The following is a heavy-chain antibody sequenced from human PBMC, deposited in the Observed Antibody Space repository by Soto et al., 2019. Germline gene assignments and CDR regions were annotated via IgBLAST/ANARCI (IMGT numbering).Heavy chain of an antibody. V-gene: IGHV2-26*01. CDR3: ARIRIAAAGIRTYYFDY. CDR2: IFSNDEK. J-gene: IGHJ4*02. CDR1: GFSLSNARMG. D-gene: IGHD6-13*01. Sequence: SGPTLVNPTETLTLTCTVSGFSLSNARMGVSWIRQPPGKALEWLAHIFSNDEKSYSTSLKSRLTISKDTSKSQVVLTMTNMDPVDTATYYCARIRIAAAGIRTYYFDYWGQGTLVTVS.